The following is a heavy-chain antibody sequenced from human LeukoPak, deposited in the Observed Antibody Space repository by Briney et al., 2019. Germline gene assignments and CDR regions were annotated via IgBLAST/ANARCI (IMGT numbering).Heavy chain of an antibody. CDR2: VSSSGSTT. J-gene: IGHJ3*02. D-gene: IGHD2-15*01. CDR3: ARGLGYCSGGSCPRRAFDI. Sequence: GGSLRLSCAASGFTFSDYYMSWVRQAPGKGLEWVSFVSSSGSTTYHADSMKGRFTISRDNAKNAVYLQMNSLRAEDTAVYYRARGLGYCSGGSCPRRAFDIWGQGTMVTVSS. CDR1: GFTFSDYY. V-gene: IGHV3-11*01.